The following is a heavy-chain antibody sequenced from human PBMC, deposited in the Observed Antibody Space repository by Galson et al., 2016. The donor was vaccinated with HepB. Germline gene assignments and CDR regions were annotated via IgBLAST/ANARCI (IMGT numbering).Heavy chain of an antibody. V-gene: IGHV3-23*01. CDR3: AKGSARLRLRGSYYFDY. CDR2: VSGRGDST. D-gene: IGHD1-26*01. J-gene: IGHJ4*02. CDR1: GFTFSSYA. Sequence: SLRLSCAASGFTFSSYAMSWVRHAPGKGLEWVSSVSGRGDSTNYAASVQGRFTISRDNSKNIVYMQMNSLRAEDTAVYYCAKGSARLRLRGSYYFDYWGQGTLVTVSS.